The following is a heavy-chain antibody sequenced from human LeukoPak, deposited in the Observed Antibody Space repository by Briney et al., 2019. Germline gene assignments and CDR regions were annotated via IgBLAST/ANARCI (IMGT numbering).Heavy chain of an antibody. CDR2: IYSGGST. V-gene: IGHV3-53*01. Sequence: GGSLRLSCAASGFTVSSNYMSWVRQAPGKGLEWVSVIYSGGSTYYADSVKGRFTISRDNAKNTLYLQMNSLRVEDTAVYYCARARFPAFDIWGQGTMVTVSS. CDR3: ARARFPAFDI. J-gene: IGHJ3*02. D-gene: IGHD3-10*01. CDR1: GFTVSSNY.